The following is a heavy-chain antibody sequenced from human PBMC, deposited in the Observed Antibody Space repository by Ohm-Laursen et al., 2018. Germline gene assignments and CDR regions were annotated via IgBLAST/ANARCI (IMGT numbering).Heavy chain of an antibody. CDR2: IYYSGST. J-gene: IGHJ4*02. V-gene: IGHV4-59*01. CDR3: ARDLHYDSSGYYFDY. CDR1: GGSISSYY. Sequence: SQTLSLTWTVSGGSISSYYWSWIRQPPGKGLEWIGYIYYSGSTNYNPSLKSRVTISVDTSKNQFSLKLSSVTAADTAVYYCARDLHYDSSGYYFDYWGQGTLVTVSP. D-gene: IGHD3-22*01.